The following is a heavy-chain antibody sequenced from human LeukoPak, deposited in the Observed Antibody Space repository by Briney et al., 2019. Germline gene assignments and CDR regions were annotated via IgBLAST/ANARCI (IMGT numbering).Heavy chain of an antibody. CDR1: GGSIRGYY. J-gene: IGHJ4*02. V-gene: IGHV4-59*07. CDR3: ARMSVTSLALYFDY. D-gene: IGHD4-11*01. CDR2: IYYTGST. Sequence: TSDTLSLTCSVSGGSIRGYYWSWIRQPTGKGLEWIGYIYYTGSTNYNPSLKSRVTISVDTSKNQFSLKLSSVTAADTAVYYCARMSVTSLALYFDYWGQGTLVTVSS.